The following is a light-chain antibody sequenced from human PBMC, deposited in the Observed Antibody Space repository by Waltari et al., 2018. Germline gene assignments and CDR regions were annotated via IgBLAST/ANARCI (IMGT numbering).Light chain of an antibody. J-gene: IGLJ2*01. CDR1: SNDVGNSKH. Sequence: QPALTQPASVSGSPGQSITISCTGTSNDVGNSKHVCWYQQHPGQAPKLIISGVTERPSGVSDRFSGSKSGNTASLTISGLQAEDEADYYCLSYTSSITFVFGGGTKLSVL. CDR3: LSYTSSITFV. V-gene: IGLV2-23*02. CDR2: GVT.